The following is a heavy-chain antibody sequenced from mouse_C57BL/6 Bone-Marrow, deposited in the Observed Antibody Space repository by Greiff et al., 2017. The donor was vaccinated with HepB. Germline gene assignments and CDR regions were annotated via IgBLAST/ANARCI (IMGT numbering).Heavy chain of an antibody. J-gene: IGHJ2*01. Sequence: QVQLQQPGAELVRPGTSVKLSCKASGNTFTSYWMHWVKQRPGQGLEWIGVIDPSDSYTNYNQKFKGKATLTVDTSSSTAYMQLSSLTSEDSAVYYCYGNYFDYWGQGTTLTVSS. CDR2: IDPSDSYT. CDR3: YGNYFDY. CDR1: GNTFTSYW. D-gene: IGHD2-1*01. V-gene: IGHV1-59*01.